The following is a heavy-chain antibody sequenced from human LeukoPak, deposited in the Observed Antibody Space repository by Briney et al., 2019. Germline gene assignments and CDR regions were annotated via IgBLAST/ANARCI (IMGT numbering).Heavy chain of an antibody. Sequence: GGSLRLSCAASGLTFSRYSMNWVRQAPGKGLEWVSYISSSSSTIYYADSVKGRFTISRDNAKNSLYLQMNSLRAEDTAVYYCARDDTAVAGTELDYWGQGTLVTVSA. J-gene: IGHJ4*02. CDR3: ARDDTAVAGTELDY. D-gene: IGHD6-19*01. CDR2: ISSSSSTI. V-gene: IGHV3-48*04. CDR1: GLTFSRYS.